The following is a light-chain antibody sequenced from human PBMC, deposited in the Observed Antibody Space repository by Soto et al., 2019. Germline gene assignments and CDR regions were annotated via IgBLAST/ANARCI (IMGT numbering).Light chain of an antibody. CDR3: QQSYSTPPYM. CDR2: AAS. J-gene: IGKJ2*01. V-gene: IGKV1-39*01. CDR1: QSISSY. Sequence: DIQMTQSPSSLSASVGDRVTITCWASQSISSYLNWFQQKPGKAPKLLIYAASSLQSVVPSRFNGREYRTDFTVTISSLQPEDLATYYCQQSYSTPPYMFGQRTKLEIK.